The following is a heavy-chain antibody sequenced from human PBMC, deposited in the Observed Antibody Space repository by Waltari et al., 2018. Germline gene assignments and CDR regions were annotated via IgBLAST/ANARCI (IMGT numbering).Heavy chain of an antibody. D-gene: IGHD2-15*01. CDR1: GASVSDASW. CDR3: AKNAAYNLDY. V-gene: IGHV4-4*02. J-gene: IGHJ4*02. Sequence: QVQLQESGPGLVKPSGTLSLTCGVSGASVSDASWWSWVRQSPEKGLEWIGEIFHSGVTNYNPSLKSRVTISLDKSKNQVSLKVNSVTAADTAVYYCAKNAAYNLDYWGQGTLVTVSS. CDR2: IFHSGVT.